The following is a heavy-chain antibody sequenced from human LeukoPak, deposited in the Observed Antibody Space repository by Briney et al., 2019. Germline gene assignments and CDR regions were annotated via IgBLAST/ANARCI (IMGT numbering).Heavy chain of an antibody. Sequence: GGSLRLSCAASGFTFDDYAMHWVRQAPGKGLEWVSGISWNSGSIGYADSVKGRFTISRDNAKNSLYLQMSSLRAEDTASYYCAKVQMSTGWTFGFWGQGSLVTVSS. J-gene: IGHJ4*02. CDR1: GFTFDDYA. CDR3: AKVQMSTGWTFGF. D-gene: IGHD2-2*01. V-gene: IGHV3-9*01. CDR2: ISWNSGSI.